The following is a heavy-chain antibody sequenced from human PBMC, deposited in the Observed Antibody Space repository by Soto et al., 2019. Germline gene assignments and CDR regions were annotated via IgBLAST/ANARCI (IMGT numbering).Heavy chain of an antibody. CDR1: GGSFSGYY. CDR2: INHSGIT. V-gene: IGHV4-34*01. Sequence: QVQLQQWVAGLLKPSETLFLTCAVYGGSFSGYYWSWIRQPPGKGLVWIGEINHSGITNYNPSLKSRVAISVDTSKNQFALTLSSVTAADTAVYYCARRRGTTVTRYWYFDLWGRGTLVTVSS. CDR3: ARRRGTTVTRYWYFDL. J-gene: IGHJ2*01. D-gene: IGHD4-17*01.